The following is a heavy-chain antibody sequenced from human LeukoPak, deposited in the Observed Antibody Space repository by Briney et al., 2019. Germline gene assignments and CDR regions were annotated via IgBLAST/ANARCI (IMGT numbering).Heavy chain of an antibody. CDR2: INHSGST. CDR3: ARGLTYYDFWSGPSGDY. D-gene: IGHD3-3*01. Sequence: SETLFLTCAVYGGSFSGYSWSWIRQPPGKGLEWIGEINHSGSTNYNPSLKSRVTISVDTSKNQFSLQLSSVTAAHTAVYYCARGLTYYDFWSGPSGDYWGQGTLVTVSA. CDR1: GGSFSGYS. V-gene: IGHV4-34*01. J-gene: IGHJ4*02.